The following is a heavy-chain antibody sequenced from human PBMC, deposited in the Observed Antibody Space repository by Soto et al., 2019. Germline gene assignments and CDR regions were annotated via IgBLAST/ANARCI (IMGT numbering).Heavy chain of an antibody. V-gene: IGHV1-69*02. D-gene: IGHD6-19*01. CDR3: ASLPVAAVAFDI. J-gene: IGHJ3*02. CDR1: GGTFSSYT. Sequence: QVQLVQSGAEVKNPGSSVKVSCKASGGTFSSYTISWVRQAPGQGLEWMGRIIPILGIAKYAQKFQGRVTITADKSTSTAYMELSSLRSEDTAVYYCASLPVAAVAFDIWGQGTMVTVSS. CDR2: IIPILGIA.